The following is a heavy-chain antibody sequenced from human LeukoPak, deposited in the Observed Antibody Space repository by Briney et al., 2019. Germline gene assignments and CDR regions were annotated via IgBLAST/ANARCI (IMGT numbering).Heavy chain of an antibody. D-gene: IGHD2/OR15-2a*01. CDR1: GFTFSSYA. CDR3: ARDISTYYSFDY. Sequence: GGSLRLSCAASGFTFSSYAMSWVRQAPGRGLEWVSAISGSGGSTYYADSVKGRFTISRDNSKNTVYLQMNSLRVEDTAVYYCARDISTYYSFDYWGQGTQVTVSS. J-gene: IGHJ4*02. V-gene: IGHV3-23*01. CDR2: ISGSGGST.